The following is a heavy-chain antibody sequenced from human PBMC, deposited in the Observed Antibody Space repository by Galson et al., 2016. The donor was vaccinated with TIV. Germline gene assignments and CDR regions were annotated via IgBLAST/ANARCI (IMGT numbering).Heavy chain of an antibody. J-gene: IGHJ4*02. CDR1: PGSISGYY. Sequence: SETLSLTCTVSPGSISGYYWSWIRQPPGKTLELIGYISNSGGTKYNPSLESRVSMSLDTSKKEFSLRLASATAADTAVYYCARGRIPLPVPWGRYFDYWGQGILVSVSS. V-gene: IGHV4-59*01. CDR3: ARGRIPLPVPWGRYFDY. CDR2: ISNSGGT. D-gene: IGHD2/OR15-2a*01.